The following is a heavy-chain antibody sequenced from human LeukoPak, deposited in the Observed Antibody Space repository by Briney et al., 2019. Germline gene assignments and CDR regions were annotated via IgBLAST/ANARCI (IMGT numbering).Heavy chain of an antibody. Sequence: GGSLRLSCAASGFTFSTYAMSWVRQAPGKGLEWVSGISGSGSSTYYADSVKGRFTISRDNSKNTLYLQMNSLRAEDTAVYYCAKVGLVGGYCSSTSCYLGYWGQGTLVTVSS. V-gene: IGHV3-23*01. CDR2: ISGSGSST. J-gene: IGHJ4*02. CDR3: AKVGLVGGYCSSTSCYLGY. CDR1: GFTFSTYA. D-gene: IGHD2-2*01.